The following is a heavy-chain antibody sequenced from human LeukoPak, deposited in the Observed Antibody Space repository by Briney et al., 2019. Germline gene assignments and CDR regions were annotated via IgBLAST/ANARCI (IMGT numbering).Heavy chain of an antibody. J-gene: IGHJ4*02. V-gene: IGHV3-23*01. CDR1: GFTFDDYA. CDR2: ISGSGGST. CDR3: AKDQASGWTWGY. D-gene: IGHD6-19*01. Sequence: GRSLRLSCAASGFTFDDYAMHWVRQAPGKGLEWVSAISGSGGSTYYADSVKGRFTISRDNSKNTLYLQMNSLRAEDTAVYYCAKDQASGWTWGYWGQGTLVTVSS.